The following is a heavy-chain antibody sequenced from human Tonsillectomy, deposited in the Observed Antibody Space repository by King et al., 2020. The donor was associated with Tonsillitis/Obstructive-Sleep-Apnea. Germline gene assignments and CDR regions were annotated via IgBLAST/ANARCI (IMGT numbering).Heavy chain of an antibody. J-gene: IGHJ4*02. V-gene: IGHV3-7*03. CDR3: ARDYTRRRYFDY. CDR2: IKQDGSEK. CDR1: GFTFSSYW. D-gene: IGHD3-16*01. Sequence: EVQLVESGGGLVQPGGSLRLSCAAPGFTFSSYWMSWVRQAPGKGLEWVANIKQDGSEKYYVDSVKGRFTISRDNAKNSLYLQMNSLRAEDTAVYYCARDYTRRRYFDYWGQGTLVTVSS.